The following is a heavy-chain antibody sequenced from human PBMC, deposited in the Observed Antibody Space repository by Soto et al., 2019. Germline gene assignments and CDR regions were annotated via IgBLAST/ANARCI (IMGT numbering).Heavy chain of an antibody. J-gene: IGHJ5*02. CDR3: ARVGHSSSWYHTWFDP. CDR1: GGSFSGYY. Sequence: ASETLSLTCAVYGGSFSGYYWSWIRQPPGKGLEWIGEINHSGSTNYNPSLKSRVTTSVDTSKNQFSLKLSSVTAADTAVHYCARVGHSSSWYHTWFDPWGKGTLVTVSS. D-gene: IGHD6-13*01. CDR2: INHSGST. V-gene: IGHV4-34*01.